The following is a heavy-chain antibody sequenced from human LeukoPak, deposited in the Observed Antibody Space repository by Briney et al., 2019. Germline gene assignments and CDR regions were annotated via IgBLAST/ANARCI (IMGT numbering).Heavy chain of an antibody. CDR3: ARDSQNYDILTGYYPSGGMDV. V-gene: IGHV1-2*02. CDR2: INPNSGGT. Sequence: ASVKVSCKASGYTFTGYYMHWVRQAPGQGLEWMGWINPNSGGTNYAQKSQGRVTMTRDTSISTAYMELSRLRSDDTAVYYCARDSQNYDILTGYYPSGGMDVWGQGTTVTVSS. CDR1: GYTFTGYY. D-gene: IGHD3-9*01. J-gene: IGHJ6*02.